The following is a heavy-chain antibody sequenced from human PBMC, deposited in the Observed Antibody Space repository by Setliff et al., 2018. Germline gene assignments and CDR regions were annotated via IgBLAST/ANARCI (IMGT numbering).Heavy chain of an antibody. D-gene: IGHD1-26*01. CDR1: GGSITSGGFY. J-gene: IGHJ4*02. CDR3: ARSPSSGAYWNPRPFYSDY. V-gene: IGHV4-61*09. CDR2: ISPSGST. Sequence: ASETLSLTCTVSGGSITSGGFYWTWIRQPAGKGLEWIGHISPSGSTTYNPSVKSRVTISLDTSKNHFSLKLDSVTAADTALYYCARSPSSGAYWNPRPFYSDYWARGTLVTVSS.